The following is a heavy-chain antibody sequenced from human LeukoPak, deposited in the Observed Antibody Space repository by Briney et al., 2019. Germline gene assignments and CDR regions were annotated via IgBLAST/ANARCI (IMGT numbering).Heavy chain of an antibody. CDR2: MNPNSGNT. D-gene: IGHD2-2*01. CDR1: GYTFTSYD. J-gene: IGHJ5*02. V-gene: IGHV1-8*01. Sequence: ASVKVSCKASGYTFTSYDINWVRQATGQRLEWMGWMNPNSGNTGYAQKFQGRVTMTRNTSISTAYMELSSLRSEDTAVYYCARGGRYCSSTSCSNWFDPWGQGTLVTVTS. CDR3: ARGGRYCSSTSCSNWFDP.